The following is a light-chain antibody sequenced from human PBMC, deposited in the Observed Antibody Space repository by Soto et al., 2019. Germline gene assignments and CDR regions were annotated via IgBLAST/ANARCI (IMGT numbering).Light chain of an antibody. CDR3: QHYNNWPIT. CDR1: QSVASN. Sequence: VMTQSPASLSVSPGESVTPSCRASQSVASNLAWYQQKPGQAPRLLIYGTSTRATGVPARFSGSGSGTDFTLTISSLQAADFAVYHCQHYNNWPITVGQGTRLEIK. J-gene: IGKJ5*01. V-gene: IGKV3-15*01. CDR2: GTS.